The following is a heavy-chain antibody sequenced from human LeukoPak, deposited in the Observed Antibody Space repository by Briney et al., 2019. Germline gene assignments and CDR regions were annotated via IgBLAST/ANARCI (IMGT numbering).Heavy chain of an antibody. CDR1: GGSISSRPYY. CDR3: ATLEIGDYYFDY. D-gene: IGHD3-16*01. V-gene: IGHV4-39*01. Sequence: PSETLSLTCTVSGGSISSRPYYWGWVRQPPGQGLEWIGSISYSGSIHYNPSLKSRVTISVDTSRNHFSLRLSSVTAADTAVYYCATLEIGDYYFDYWGQGTLVTVS. CDR2: ISYSGSI. J-gene: IGHJ4*02.